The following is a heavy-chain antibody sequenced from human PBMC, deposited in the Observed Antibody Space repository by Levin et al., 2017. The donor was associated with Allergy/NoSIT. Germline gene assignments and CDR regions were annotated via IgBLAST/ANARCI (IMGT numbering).Heavy chain of an antibody. Sequence: GGSLRLSCSASGLPFSSYEMNWIRQAPGKGLEWLAHISSGSTTIFYADSVRGRFTISRDNAKNSLYLHMNRLRAEDTAVYYCTRALGLDWGQGTLITVSS. CDR1: GLPFSSYE. V-gene: IGHV3-48*03. CDR2: ISSGSTTI. CDR3: TRALGLD. D-gene: IGHD1-26*01. J-gene: IGHJ4*02.